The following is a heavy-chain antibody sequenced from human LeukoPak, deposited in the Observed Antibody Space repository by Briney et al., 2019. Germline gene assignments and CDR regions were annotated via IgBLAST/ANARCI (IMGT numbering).Heavy chain of an antibody. D-gene: IGHD5-18*01. CDR3: ARGGYNYGSVFDY. V-gene: IGHV3-48*01. Sequence: GGPLRLSCAASNSMSRRFKMNWVRQAPGKGLEWVSYISDDSSTIHYADSVKGRFTISRDNAENSLYLQMNSLRAEDTAVYYCARGGYNYGSVFDYWGQGTLVTVSS. J-gene: IGHJ4*02. CDR2: ISDDSSTI. CDR1: NSMSRRFK.